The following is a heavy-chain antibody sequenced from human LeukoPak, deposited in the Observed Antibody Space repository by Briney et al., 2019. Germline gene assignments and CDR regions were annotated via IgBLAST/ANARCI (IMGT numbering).Heavy chain of an antibody. J-gene: IGHJ4*02. Sequence: SETLSLTCTVSGGSISSHYWSWIRQPPGKGLEWIGYIYYSGSTNYNPSLKSRVTISVDTSKNQFSLKLSSVTAADTAVYYCATITGTTLAYWGQGTLVTVSS. CDR2: IYYSGST. V-gene: IGHV4-59*11. CDR1: GGSISSHY. D-gene: IGHD1-20*01. CDR3: ATITGTTLAY.